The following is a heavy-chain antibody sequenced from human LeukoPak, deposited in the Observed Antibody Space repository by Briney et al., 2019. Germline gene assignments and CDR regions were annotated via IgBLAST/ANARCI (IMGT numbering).Heavy chain of an antibody. CDR3: ARGRSCSGGGCYPITLDY. CDR2: INHSGNT. J-gene: IGHJ4*02. CDR1: GGSFSGYY. Sequence: PSETLSLTCAVYGGSFSGYYWSWIRQPPGKGLEWIGEINHSGNTNYSPSLESRVTILVDASKNQFSLKLSSVTAADTAVYYCARGRSCSGGGCYPITLDYWGQGTLLTVSS. V-gene: IGHV4-34*01. D-gene: IGHD2-15*01.